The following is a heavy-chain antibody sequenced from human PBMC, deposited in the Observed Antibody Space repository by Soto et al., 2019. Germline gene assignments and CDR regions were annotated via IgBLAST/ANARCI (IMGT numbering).Heavy chain of an antibody. CDR3: ARYAAEVTTFFDH. D-gene: IGHD4-17*01. J-gene: IGHJ4*02. CDR2: ISGSSGSK. Sequence: GGSLRLSCAASGFIFNDYYMSWIRQAPGKGLEWLSNISGSSGSKKYADAGKGRFTISRDNAKKSLYLEMHSLRAEDTAVYYCARYAAEVTTFFDHWGQGTLVTVSS. V-gene: IGHV3-11*06. CDR1: GFIFNDYY.